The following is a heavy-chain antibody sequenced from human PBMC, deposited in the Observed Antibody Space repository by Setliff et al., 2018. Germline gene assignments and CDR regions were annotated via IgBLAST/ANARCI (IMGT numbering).Heavy chain of an antibody. Sequence: GGSLRLSCAASGFTFSSYGMHWVRQAPGKGLEWVAFIRYDGSNKYYADSVKGRFTISRDNSKNTLYLQMNSLRAEDTAVYYCAKDPLYCGGDCYSEGYYFDYWGQGTLVTV. V-gene: IGHV3-30*02. CDR3: AKDPLYCGGDCYSEGYYFDY. J-gene: IGHJ4*02. D-gene: IGHD2-21*02. CDR2: IRYDGSNK. CDR1: GFTFSSYG.